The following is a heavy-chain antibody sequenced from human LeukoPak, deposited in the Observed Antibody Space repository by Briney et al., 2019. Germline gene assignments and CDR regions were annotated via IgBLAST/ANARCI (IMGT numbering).Heavy chain of an antibody. J-gene: IGHJ4*02. CDR2: IYYSGST. CDR1: GGSISSYY. Sequence: PSETLSLTCTVSGGSISSYYWSWIRQPPGKGLEWIGYIYYSGSTNYNPSLKSRVTISVDTSKNQFSLKLSSVTAADTALYYCARHVNTMVRGPFDYWGQGTLVTVSS. V-gene: IGHV4-59*08. D-gene: IGHD3-10*01. CDR3: ARHVNTMVRGPFDY.